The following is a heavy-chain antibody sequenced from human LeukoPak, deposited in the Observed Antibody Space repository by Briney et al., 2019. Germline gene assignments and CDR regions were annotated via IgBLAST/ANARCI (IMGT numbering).Heavy chain of an antibody. CDR1: GGSISSYY. CDR2: IYATGST. D-gene: IGHD3-22*01. V-gene: IGHV4-4*07. J-gene: IGHJ5*02. CDR3: AREKGYYYDSSGLNWFDP. Sequence: SETLSLTCTVSGGSISSYYWSWIRQPPGKGLEWIGRIYATGSTNYNPSLKSRVTMSVDTSKNQFSLRLSSVTAADTAAYYCAREKGYYYDSSGLNWFDPWGQGTLVIVSS.